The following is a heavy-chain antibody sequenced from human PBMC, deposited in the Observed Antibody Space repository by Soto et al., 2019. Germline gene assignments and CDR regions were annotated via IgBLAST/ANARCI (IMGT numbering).Heavy chain of an antibody. CDR1: GGSVTSGGYY. D-gene: IGHD7-27*01. J-gene: IGHJ5*01. Sequence: QVQLQESGPGLVRPSQTLSLTCTVSGGSVTSGGYYWSWIRHCPGKGLEWIGYIYSSGDTNYNPSLNRRVAMSVDTYNNQFSLRLSSVAVADTAIYYCTIDWGPPAPHGYDSWGQGILVTVSS. CDR2: IYSSGDT. CDR3: TIDWGPPAPHGYDS. V-gene: IGHV4-31*03.